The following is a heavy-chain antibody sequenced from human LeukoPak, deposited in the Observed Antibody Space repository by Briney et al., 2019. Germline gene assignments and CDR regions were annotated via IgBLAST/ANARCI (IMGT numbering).Heavy chain of an antibody. J-gene: IGHJ4*02. Sequence: SETLSLTCAAYGGSFSGYYWSWIRQPPGKGLEWIGEIYHSGSTSYSPSLKSRVIISVDKSKNQFSLKLSSVTAADTAVYYCARSGSGTYYPDYWGQGTLVTVSS. V-gene: IGHV4-34*01. CDR2: IYHSGST. CDR3: ARSGSGTYYPDY. CDR1: GGSFSGYY. D-gene: IGHD3-10*01.